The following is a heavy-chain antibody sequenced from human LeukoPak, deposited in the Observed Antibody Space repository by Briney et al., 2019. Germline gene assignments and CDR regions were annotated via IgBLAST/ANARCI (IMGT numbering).Heavy chain of an antibody. Sequence: SETLSLTCVVSGGSISSTSYYWGWIRQPPGKGLEWIGSIYYSGSTYYSPSLKSRVTISVDTSKDQFSLKLSSVTAADTAVYYCARLLRVGYCSTTTCNWFDPWGQGTLVTVSS. CDR1: GGSISSTSYY. CDR2: IYYSGST. V-gene: IGHV4-39*07. J-gene: IGHJ5*02. CDR3: ARLLRVGYCSTTTCNWFDP. D-gene: IGHD2-2*03.